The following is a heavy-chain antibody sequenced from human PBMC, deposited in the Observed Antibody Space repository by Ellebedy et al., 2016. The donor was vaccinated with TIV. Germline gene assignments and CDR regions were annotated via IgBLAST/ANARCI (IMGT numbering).Heavy chain of an antibody. CDR3: ARGPDPVTIDF. CDR1: GYTFIYNY. D-gene: IGHD4-17*01. Sequence: AASVKVSCKTSGYTFIYNYIHWVRQAPGQGLEWIGWFNPNSGVTTYAQRSQGRVTLTRDTSIATAYIEVGTLRSDDTAVYYCARGPDPVTIDFWGQGTLVTVSS. J-gene: IGHJ4*02. V-gene: IGHV1-2*02. CDR2: FNPNSGVT.